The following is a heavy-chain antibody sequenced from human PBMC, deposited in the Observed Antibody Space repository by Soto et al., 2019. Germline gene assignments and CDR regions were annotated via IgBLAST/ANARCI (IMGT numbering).Heavy chain of an antibody. D-gene: IGHD3-10*01. CDR2: IDPSDSYT. Sequence: GESLKISCNGSGYSFTIYWISWVRQMPGKGLEWMGRIDPSDSYTNYSPSFQGHVTISADKSISTAYLQWSSLKASDTAMYYCARSLSGVVPFDYWGQGTLVTVSS. V-gene: IGHV5-10-1*01. CDR3: ARSLSGVVPFDY. CDR1: GYSFTIYW. J-gene: IGHJ4*02.